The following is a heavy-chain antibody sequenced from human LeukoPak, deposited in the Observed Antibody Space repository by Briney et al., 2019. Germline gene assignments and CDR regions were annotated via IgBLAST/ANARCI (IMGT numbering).Heavy chain of an antibody. CDR2: IHYSGST. V-gene: IGHV4-38-2*02. D-gene: IGHD3-10*01. CDR3: ARGFRGPNFDY. J-gene: IGHJ4*02. Sequence: KPSETLSLTCTVSGYSISSGYYWGWIRQPPGKRLEWIGTIHYSGSTSYTPSLKSRVTISVDTSKNHFSLKLTSVTAADTAVYYCARGFRGPNFDYWGQGTLVTVSS. CDR1: GYSISSGYY.